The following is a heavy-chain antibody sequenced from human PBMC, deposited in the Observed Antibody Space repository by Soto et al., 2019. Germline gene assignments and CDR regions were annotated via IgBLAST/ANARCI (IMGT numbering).Heavy chain of an antibody. J-gene: IGHJ6*02. CDR3: ARKGYSSSWYVYYGLDV. D-gene: IGHD6-13*01. Sequence: PGGSLRLSCAASGFTFSTYEMNWVRQAPGKGLEWVSSISSSGRTIYYADSVKGRFSISRDNAKNSVYLQMNSLRAEDTALYYCARKGYSSSWYVYYGLDVWGQGTTVTVSS. CDR1: GFTFSTYE. CDR2: ISSSGRTI. V-gene: IGHV3-48*03.